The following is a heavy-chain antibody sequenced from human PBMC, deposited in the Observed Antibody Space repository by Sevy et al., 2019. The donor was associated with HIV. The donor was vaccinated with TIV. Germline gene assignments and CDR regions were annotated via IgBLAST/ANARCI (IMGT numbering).Heavy chain of an antibody. CDR1: GYTFTDYY. CDR3: ARVVVSAAIEPSYYGMDV. Sequence: ASVKVSCKASGYTFTDYYMHWVRQAPGQGLEWMGWINPKRGGTNYAQKFQGRVTMTRGTSISTAYIEVSRLRSDDTAVYYCARVVVSAAIEPSYYGMDVSGQGTTVTVSS. CDR2: INPKRGGT. D-gene: IGHD2-2*02. V-gene: IGHV1-2*02. J-gene: IGHJ6*02.